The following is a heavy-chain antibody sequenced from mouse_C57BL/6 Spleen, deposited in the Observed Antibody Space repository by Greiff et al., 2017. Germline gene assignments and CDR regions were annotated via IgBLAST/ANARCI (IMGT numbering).Heavy chain of an antibody. Sequence: VQLQQSGAELAKPGASVKLSCKASGYTFTSYWMHWVKQRPGQGLEWIGYINPSSGYTKYNQKFKDKATLTTDKSYSTAYMQLSSLTYEDSAVYYCARSNDGYYWFADWGQGTLVTVSA. CDR2: INPSSGYT. V-gene: IGHV1-7*01. J-gene: IGHJ3*01. D-gene: IGHD2-3*01. CDR3: ARSNDGYYWFAD. CDR1: GYTFTSYW.